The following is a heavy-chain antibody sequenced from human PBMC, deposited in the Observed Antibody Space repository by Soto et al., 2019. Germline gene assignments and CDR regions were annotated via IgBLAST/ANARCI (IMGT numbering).Heavy chain of an antibody. D-gene: IGHD3-3*01. Sequence: GGSLRLSCAASGFSFSDYGMHWVRQAPGKGLEWVSYISSSGSTIYYADSVKGRFTISRDNAKNSLYLQMNSLRAEDTAVYYCARSSAYYDFWSGYYTYNWFDPWGQGTLVTVSS. CDR3: ARSSAYYDFWSGYYTYNWFDP. CDR2: ISSSGSTI. V-gene: IGHV3-11*01. J-gene: IGHJ5*02. CDR1: GFSFSDYG.